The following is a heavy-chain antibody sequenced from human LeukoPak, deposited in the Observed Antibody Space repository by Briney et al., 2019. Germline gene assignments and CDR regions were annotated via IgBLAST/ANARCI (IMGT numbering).Heavy chain of an antibody. CDR3: ARSLVVIKGAFDI. V-gene: IGHV4-4*02. CDR1: GGSISSSNW. CDR2: IYHSGST. J-gene: IGHJ3*02. Sequence: SETQSLTCAVSGGSISSSNWWSWVRQPPGKGLEWIGEIYHSGSTNYNPSLKSRVTISVDKSKNQFSLKLSSVTAADTAVYYCARSLVVIKGAFDIWGQGTMVTVSS. D-gene: IGHD3-22*01.